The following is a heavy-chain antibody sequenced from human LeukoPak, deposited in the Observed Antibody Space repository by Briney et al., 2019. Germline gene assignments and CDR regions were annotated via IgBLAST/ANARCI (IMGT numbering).Heavy chain of an antibody. J-gene: IGHJ5*02. D-gene: IGHD3-22*01. CDR3: ARESYDSSGYYLYNWFDP. CDR1: GGTFSSYA. Sequence: ASVKVSCKASGGTFSSYAISWVGQAPGQGLEWMGGIIPIFGTANYAQKFQGRVTITTDESTSTAYMELSGLRSEDTAVYYCARESYDSSGYYLYNWFDPWGQGTLVTVSS. V-gene: IGHV1-69*05. CDR2: IIPIFGTA.